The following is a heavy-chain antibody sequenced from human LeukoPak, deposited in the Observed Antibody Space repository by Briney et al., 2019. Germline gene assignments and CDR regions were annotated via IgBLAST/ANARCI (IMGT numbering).Heavy chain of an antibody. CDR1: GGSISSSSYY. CDR3: ARYDSSGYYLGKVDY. CDR2: IYYSGST. Sequence: SETLSLTCTVSGGSISSSSYYWGWIRQPPGKGLEWIGSIYYSGSTYYNSSLKSRATISVDTSKNQFSLKLSSVTAADTAVYYCARYDSSGYYLGKVDYWGQGTLVTVSS. D-gene: IGHD3-22*01. J-gene: IGHJ4*02. V-gene: IGHV4-39*01.